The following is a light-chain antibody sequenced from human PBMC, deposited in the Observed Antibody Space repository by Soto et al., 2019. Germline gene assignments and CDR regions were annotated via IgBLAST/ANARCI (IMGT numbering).Light chain of an antibody. CDR1: QSVSSN. CDR2: GAS. V-gene: IGKV3-15*01. CDR3: QQYNSWPPYT. Sequence: EIVMTQSPATLSVSPGERATLSCRASQSVSSNLAWYQQKPGQAPRHLIYGASTRATGIPARFSGSGSGTDFTLTISSLQSEDLAVYYCQQYNSWPPYTFGQGTKLEIK. J-gene: IGKJ2*01.